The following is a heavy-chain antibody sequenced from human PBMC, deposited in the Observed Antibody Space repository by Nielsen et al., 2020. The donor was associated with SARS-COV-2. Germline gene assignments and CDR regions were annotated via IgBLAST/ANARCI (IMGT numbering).Heavy chain of an antibody. Sequence: VRQMPGKGLEWVAVIWYHGNEKYHAESVKGRFTISRDNSKSTLYLELGSLRAEDTALYYCARGGYYDRSASAINYYGMDVWGQGTTVTVSS. J-gene: IGHJ6*02. CDR2: IWYHGNEK. CDR3: ARGGYYDRSASAINYYGMDV. D-gene: IGHD3-22*01. V-gene: IGHV3-33*01.